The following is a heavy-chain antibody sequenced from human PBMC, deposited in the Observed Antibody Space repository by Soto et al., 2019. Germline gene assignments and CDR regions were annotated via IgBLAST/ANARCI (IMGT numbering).Heavy chain of an antibody. Sequence: QITLKESGPTLVKPTQTLTLTCTFSGFSLSTSRVGVGWIRQPPGMALEWLALIYWNDDKRYSPSLKSRLTITKDTSKNQVVLTMTNMDPVETATYYCGRRHRTSIPGTSPTGYYDLGGSGTMVTVSS. CDR3: GRRHRTSIPGTSPTGYYDL. D-gene: IGHD1-7*01. J-gene: IGHJ2*01. CDR2: IYWNDDK. CDR1: GFSLSTSRVG. V-gene: IGHV2-5*01.